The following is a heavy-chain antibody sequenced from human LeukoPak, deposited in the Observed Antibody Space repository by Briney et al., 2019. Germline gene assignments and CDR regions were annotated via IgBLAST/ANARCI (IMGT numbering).Heavy chain of an antibody. J-gene: IGHJ6*03. CDR1: GGSISSYY. CDR2: IYYSGST. CDR3: ARVPTVTTRYYYIDV. Sequence: PSETLSLTCTVSGGSISSYYWSWIRQPPGKGLEWIGYIYYSGSTNYNPSLKSRVTISVDTSKNQFSLKLSSVTAADTAVYYCARVPTVTTRYYYIDVWGKGTTVTVSS. D-gene: IGHD4-17*01. V-gene: IGHV4-59*01.